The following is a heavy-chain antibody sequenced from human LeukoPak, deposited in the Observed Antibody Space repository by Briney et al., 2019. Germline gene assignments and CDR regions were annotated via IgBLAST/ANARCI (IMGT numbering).Heavy chain of an antibody. CDR1: GYTCTGYY. Sequence: ASVKVSCKASGYTCTGYYMHWVRQAPGQRLEWMGWINPNSGGTNHAQKFQGRVTMTRDTSISTAYMELSRLRSDATAVYYCARDRGVRGVIPRYYMDVWSKGTTVTVSS. V-gene: IGHV1-2*02. D-gene: IGHD3-10*01. CDR3: ARDRGVRGVIPRYYMDV. CDR2: INPNSGGT. J-gene: IGHJ6*03.